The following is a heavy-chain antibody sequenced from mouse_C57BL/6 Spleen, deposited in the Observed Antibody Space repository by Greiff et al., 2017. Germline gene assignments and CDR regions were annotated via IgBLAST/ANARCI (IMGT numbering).Heavy chain of an antibody. CDR3: ARDRQYYGSLDY. CDR1: GYSITSGYY. Sequence: EVQVVESGPGLVKPSQSLSLTCSVTGYSITSGYYWNWIRQFPGNKLEWMGYISYDGSNNYNPSLKNRISITRDTSKNQFFLKLNSVTTEDTATYYCARDRQYYGSLDYWGQGTTLTVSS. J-gene: IGHJ2*01. V-gene: IGHV3-6*01. D-gene: IGHD1-1*01. CDR2: ISYDGSN.